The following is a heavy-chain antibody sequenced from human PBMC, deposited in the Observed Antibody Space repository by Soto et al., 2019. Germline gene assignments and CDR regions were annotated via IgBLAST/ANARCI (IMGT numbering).Heavy chain of an antibody. CDR3: ARDRRKVTKLHYYYYGMDV. D-gene: IGHD2-21*02. CDR1: GGSFSGYY. Sequence: SETLSLTCSVYGGSFSGYYWSWIRQPPGKGLEWIGEINHSGSTNYNPSLKSRVTISVDTSKNQFSLKLSSVTAADTAVYYCARDRRKVTKLHYYYYGMDVWGKGTTVTV. V-gene: IGHV4-34*01. CDR2: INHSGST. J-gene: IGHJ6*04.